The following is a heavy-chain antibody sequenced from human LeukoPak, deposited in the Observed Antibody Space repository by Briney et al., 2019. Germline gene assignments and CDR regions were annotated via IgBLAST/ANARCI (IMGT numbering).Heavy chain of an antibody. CDR3: ARGNVAARAFDY. CDR2: INHSGST. CDR1: GGSFSGYY. J-gene: IGHJ4*02. Sequence: SETLSLTCAVYGGSFSGYYWSWTRQPPGKGLEWIGEINHSGSTNYNPSLKSRVTISVDTSKNQFSLKLSSVTAADTAVYYCARGNVAARAFDYWGQGTLVTVSS. D-gene: IGHD6-6*01. V-gene: IGHV4-34*01.